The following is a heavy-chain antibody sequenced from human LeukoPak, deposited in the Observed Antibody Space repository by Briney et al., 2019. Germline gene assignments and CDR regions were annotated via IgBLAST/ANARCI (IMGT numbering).Heavy chain of an antibody. CDR1: GFTFTDYY. J-gene: IGHJ1*01. CDR2: ITNSGTTI. Sequence: GGSLRLSFAASGFTFTDYYMSWIRQAPGKGLEWVSYITNSGTTIYYADSVKGRFTISRDNAKNSLYLQMNSLRAEDTAVYYCARDGHYDILTGYFQDWGQGTLVTVSS. D-gene: IGHD3-9*01. CDR3: ARDGHYDILTGYFQD. V-gene: IGHV3-11*01.